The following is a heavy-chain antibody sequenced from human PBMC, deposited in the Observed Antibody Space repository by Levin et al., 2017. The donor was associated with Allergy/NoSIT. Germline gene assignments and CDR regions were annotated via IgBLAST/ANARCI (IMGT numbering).Heavy chain of an antibody. CDR3: ARKNTNHAFDI. D-gene: IGHD1-14*01. Sequence: SQTLSLPCTVSCGSIRSSSYYWGWIRQPPGKGLEWIGSIYYSGSTYYNPSLKSRVTISVDTSKNQFSLKLSSVTAADTAVYYCARKNTNHAFDIWGQGTMVTVSS. V-gene: IGHV4-39*01. J-gene: IGHJ3*02. CDR1: CGSIRSSSYY. CDR2: IYYSGST.